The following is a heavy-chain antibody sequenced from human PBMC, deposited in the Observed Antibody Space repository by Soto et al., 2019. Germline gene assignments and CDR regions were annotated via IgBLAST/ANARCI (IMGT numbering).Heavy chain of an antibody. V-gene: IGHV4-59*01. Sequence: QVQLQESGPGLVKPSETLSLTCTVSGGSISSYYWSWIRQPPGKGLEWIGYIYYSGSTNYNPSLTSRVTISVDTSKNQFSLKLSSVTAADTAVYYCARAYGDYVFDYWGQGTLVTVSS. D-gene: IGHD4-17*01. CDR3: ARAYGDYVFDY. CDR2: IYYSGST. J-gene: IGHJ4*02. CDR1: GGSISSYY.